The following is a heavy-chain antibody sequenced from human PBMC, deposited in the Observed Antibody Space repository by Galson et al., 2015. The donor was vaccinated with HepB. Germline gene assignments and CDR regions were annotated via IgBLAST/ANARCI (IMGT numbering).Heavy chain of an antibody. V-gene: IGHV3-74*01. CDR1: GFRFGNYG. J-gene: IGHJ2*01. CDR3: ARRGGRTWFPGSGYFDL. CDR2: INTFGNEI. Sequence: SLRLSCAASGFRFGNYGMHWVRQVPGKGLEWISRINTFGNEINYADSVRGRFATSRDNAKNILYLQMYSLGAEDTGLYYCARRGGRTWFPGSGYFDLWGRGSLVTVSS. D-gene: IGHD3-10*01.